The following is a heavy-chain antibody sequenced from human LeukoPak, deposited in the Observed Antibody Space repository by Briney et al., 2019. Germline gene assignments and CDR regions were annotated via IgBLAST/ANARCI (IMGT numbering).Heavy chain of an antibody. J-gene: IGHJ4*02. CDR2: ISSSRGTI. CDR1: GFTFSSSD. Sequence: PGGSLRLSCAASGFTFSSSDMNWVRQAPGKGLEWVSFISSSRGTIYYADSVKGRFTMSRDKAKNSLYLQMNSLRDEDTAVYYCARGPLGWSDYWGQGTLVTVSS. D-gene: IGHD1-26*01. V-gene: IGHV3-48*02. CDR3: ARGPLGWSDY.